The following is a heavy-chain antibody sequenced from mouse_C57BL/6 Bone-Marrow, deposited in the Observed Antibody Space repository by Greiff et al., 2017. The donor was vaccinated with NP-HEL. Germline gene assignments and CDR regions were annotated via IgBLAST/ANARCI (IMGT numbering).Heavy chain of an antibody. CDR1: GFTFSDYY. V-gene: IGHV5-16*01. Sequence: EVKVVESEGGLVQPGSSMKLSCTASGFTFSDYYMAWVRQFPEKGLEWVANINYDGSSTYYLDSLKSRFIISRDNAKNILYLQMSSLKSEDTATYYCARDDYYGSSYVSYWYFDVWGTGTTVTVSS. CDR2: INYDGSST. D-gene: IGHD1-1*01. CDR3: ARDDYYGSSYVSYWYFDV. J-gene: IGHJ1*03.